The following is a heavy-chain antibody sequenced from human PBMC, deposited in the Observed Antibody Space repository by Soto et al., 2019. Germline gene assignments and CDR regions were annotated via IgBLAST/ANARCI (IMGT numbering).Heavy chain of an antibody. CDR3: ARGQRNTAMLLSQYYYYGMDV. CDR2: INHSGST. V-gene: IGHV4-34*01. CDR1: EGSISSGGYY. D-gene: IGHD5-18*01. J-gene: IGHJ6*02. Sequence: PETLCVSCTGSEGSISSGGYYWSWIRQPPGKGLEWIGEINHSGSTNYNASVKSRVTISVDTSKNQFSLKLNSVTAADTAVYYCARGQRNTAMLLSQYYYYGMDVWGQGTTVTGS.